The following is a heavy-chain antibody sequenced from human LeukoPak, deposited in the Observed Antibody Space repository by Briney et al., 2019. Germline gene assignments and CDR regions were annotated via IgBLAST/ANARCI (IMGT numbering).Heavy chain of an antibody. D-gene: IGHD3-22*01. CDR1: GFTFSSYG. J-gene: IGHJ4*02. V-gene: IGHV3-23*01. CDR3: AKTYYYDSSGYYSG. CDR2: ISGSGGST. Sequence: QTGGSLRLSCAASGFTFSSYGTSWVRQAPGKGLEWVSAISGSGGSTYYADSVKGRFTISRDNSKNTLYLQMNSLRAEDTAVYHCAKTYYYDSSGYYSGWGQGTLVTVSS.